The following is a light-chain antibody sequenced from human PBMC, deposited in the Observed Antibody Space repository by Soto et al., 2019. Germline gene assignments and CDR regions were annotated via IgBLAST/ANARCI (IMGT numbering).Light chain of an antibody. J-gene: IGKJ1*01. Sequence: DIRMTQSPSTLATSVGDRITITCRASRGISTWLAWYQQKPGKVPKLLIYDASSLESGVPARFSGSGSGTEFTLSISSLQPDDFATYYCQQYNYYWTFGQGTKVDNK. CDR1: RGISTW. CDR3: QQYNYYWT. V-gene: IGKV1-5*01. CDR2: DAS.